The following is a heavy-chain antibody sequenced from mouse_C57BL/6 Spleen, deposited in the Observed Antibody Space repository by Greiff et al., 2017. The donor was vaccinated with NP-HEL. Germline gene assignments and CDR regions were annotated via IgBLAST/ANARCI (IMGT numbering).Heavy chain of an antibody. Sequence: QVQLQQSGAELVKPGASVKMSCKASGSTFTSYWITWVKQRPGQGLEWIGDIYPGSGSTNYNEQFKSKATLTGDTSSSTAHMQLSSLTSEDSAVYYCARYWYFDVWGTGTTVTVSS. CDR1: GSTFTSYW. CDR2: IYPGSGST. J-gene: IGHJ1*03. V-gene: IGHV1-55*01. CDR3: ARYWYFDV.